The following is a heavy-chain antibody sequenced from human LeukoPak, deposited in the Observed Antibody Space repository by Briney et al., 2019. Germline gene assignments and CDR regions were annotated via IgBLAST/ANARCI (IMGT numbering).Heavy chain of an antibody. D-gene: IGHD3-22*01. V-gene: IGHV3-7*01. J-gene: IGHJ4*02. Sequence: PGGSLRLSCAASGFTFSRYWMSWVRQAPGKGLEWVANIKQDGSEEYYVDSVKGRFTISRDNAENSLYLQMNSLRAEDTAVYYCARDHTYYFDTSGYFDFDYWGQGTLVTVSS. CDR1: GFTFSRYW. CDR3: ARDHTYYFDTSGYFDFDY. CDR2: IKQDGSEE.